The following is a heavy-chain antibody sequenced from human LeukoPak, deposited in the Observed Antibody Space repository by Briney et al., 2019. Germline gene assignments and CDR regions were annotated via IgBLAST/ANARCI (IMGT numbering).Heavy chain of an antibody. J-gene: IGHJ5*02. V-gene: IGHV1-69*06. Sequence: SVKVSCKASGYIFTSYNIYWVRQAPGQGLEWMGGIIPIFGTANYAQKFQGRVTITADKSTSTAYMELSSLRSEDTAVYYCARVATLWFGELTLYNWFDPWGQGTLVTVSS. CDR1: GYIFTSYN. D-gene: IGHD3-10*01. CDR3: ARVATLWFGELTLYNWFDP. CDR2: IIPIFGTA.